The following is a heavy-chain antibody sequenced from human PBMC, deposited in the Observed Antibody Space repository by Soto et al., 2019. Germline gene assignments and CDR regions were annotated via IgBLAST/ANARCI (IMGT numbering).Heavy chain of an antibody. CDR3: ASCSSWFWGGGAY. D-gene: IGHD6-13*01. Sequence: QLQLQESGPGLVKPSETLSLTCTVSGGSISSSSYYWGWIRQPPGKGLEWIGSIYYSGSTYYNPSLKSRVSITVDTSKNQFSLKLSSVPAADTAVYYCASCSSWFWGGGAYWGQGTLVTVSS. V-gene: IGHV4-39*01. CDR2: IYYSGST. J-gene: IGHJ4*02. CDR1: GGSISSSSYY.